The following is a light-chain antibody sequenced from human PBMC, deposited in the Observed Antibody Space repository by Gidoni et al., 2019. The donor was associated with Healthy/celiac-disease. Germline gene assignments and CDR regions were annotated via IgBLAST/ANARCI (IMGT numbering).Light chain of an antibody. Sequence: EMLMPQSPATLSVSPGERATLSCRASQSVSSNLAWYQQKPGQAPRLLIYGASTRATGIPARFSGSGSGTEFTLTISSLQSEDFAVYYCQQYNKVGLTFGGGTKVEIK. CDR1: QSVSSN. CDR2: GAS. V-gene: IGKV3-15*01. CDR3: QQYNKVGLT. J-gene: IGKJ4*01.